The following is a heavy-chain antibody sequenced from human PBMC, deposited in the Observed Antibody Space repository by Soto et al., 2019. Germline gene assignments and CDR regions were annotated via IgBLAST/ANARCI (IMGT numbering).Heavy chain of an antibody. J-gene: IGHJ4*02. V-gene: IGHV4-39*01. CDR3: GRRGGRATISYYFDY. CDR1: GGSVSSSSYY. Sequence: PSETLSLTCTVSGGSVSSSSYYWGWVRQPPGKGLEWIGSVYYSGSTYYNPALESRVTISVDKSKNQFSLKLMSLSAADMAVYYCGRRGGRATISYYFDYWGQGALVTVSS. D-gene: IGHD3-16*01. CDR2: VYYSGST.